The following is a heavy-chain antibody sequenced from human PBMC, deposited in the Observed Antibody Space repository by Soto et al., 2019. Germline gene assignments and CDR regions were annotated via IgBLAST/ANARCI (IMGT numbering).Heavy chain of an antibody. V-gene: IGHV3-23*01. J-gene: IGHJ4*02. Sequence: SLRLSCVASGFSFSSYAMSWVRQAPGKGLEWVSVISGSDGSTYYADSVKGRFTISRDNSKNTLYLHMNSQRAEDTAVYYCAKDRERDAWYEEYWGQGTLCTVCS. CDR1: GFSFSSYA. D-gene: IGHD6-13*01. CDR3: AKDRERDAWYEEY. CDR2: ISGSDGST.